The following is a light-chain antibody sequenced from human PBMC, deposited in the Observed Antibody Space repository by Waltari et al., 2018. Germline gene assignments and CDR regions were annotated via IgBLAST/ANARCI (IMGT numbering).Light chain of an antibody. Sequence: DIVMTQFPLSLPVTPGEPASIPCRSSQSLLYSNGDNYLDWYLQKPGQSTQLLIYLGSNRASGVPDRFSGSGSGTDFTLKISRVEAEDVGVYYCMQALQTPYTFGQGTKLEIK. CDR1: QSLLYSNGDNY. V-gene: IGKV2-28*01. CDR3: MQALQTPYT. CDR2: LGS. J-gene: IGKJ2*01.